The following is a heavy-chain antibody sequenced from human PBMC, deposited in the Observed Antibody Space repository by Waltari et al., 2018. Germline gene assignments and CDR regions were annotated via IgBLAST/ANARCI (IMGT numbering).Heavy chain of an antibody. D-gene: IGHD3-22*01. V-gene: IGHV3-30-3*01. Sequence: QVQLVESGGGVVQPGRSLRLSCAGSGLPSKSHAMTWAHQAPGKGLEWVAVISYDGSKEYYADSVQGRFTISRDNSKSTLYLQMNSLRAEDTAVYYCARVGDYYDSSGYPETWGQGTPVTVSS. CDR2: ISYDGSKE. J-gene: IGHJ5*02. CDR1: GLPSKSHA. CDR3: ARVGDYYDSSGYPET.